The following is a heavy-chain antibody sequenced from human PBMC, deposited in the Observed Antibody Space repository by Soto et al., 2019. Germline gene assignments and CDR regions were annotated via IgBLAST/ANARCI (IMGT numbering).Heavy chain of an antibody. CDR1: GFTFSSYA. D-gene: IGHD6-13*01. J-gene: IGHJ4*02. Sequence: GGSLRLSCSASGFTFSSYAMHWVRQAPVKGLEYLSIISSNGVNTYYADSVKDRFTISRDNSKNTVYLQMSSLSTEDTAVYYCVKGLSSRIAGGGNFDFWGLGTLVTVSS. V-gene: IGHV3-64D*06. CDR3: VKGLSSRIAGGGNFDF. CDR2: ISSNGVNT.